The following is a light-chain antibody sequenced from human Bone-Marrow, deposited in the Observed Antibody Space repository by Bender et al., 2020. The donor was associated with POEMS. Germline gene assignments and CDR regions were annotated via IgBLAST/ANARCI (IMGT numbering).Light chain of an antibody. CDR1: SGHSIYA. CDR2: LTSDGSY. Sequence: QLVLTQSPSASASLGASVKLTCTLSSGHSIYAIAWHQQQPEKGPRFLMKLTSDGSYRKGDGIPDRFSGSSSGAERYLTISSLQAGDEADYYCQTWGTGFSWVFGGGTKLTVL. V-gene: IGLV4-69*01. J-gene: IGLJ3*02. CDR3: QTWGTGFSWV.